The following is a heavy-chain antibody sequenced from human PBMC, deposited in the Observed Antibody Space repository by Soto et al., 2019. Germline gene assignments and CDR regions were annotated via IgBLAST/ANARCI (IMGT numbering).Heavy chain of an antibody. CDR1: GGTFSSYA. J-gene: IGHJ5*02. Sequence: QVQLVQSGAEVKKPGSSVKVSCKASGGTFSSYAISWVRQAPGQGLEWMGGIIPIFGTANYAQKFQGRVTITADESTSTAYLALSSLRSEDTAVYYCAKVVGVVVDNWFDPCGQGPLVTVSS. CDR2: IIPIFGTA. V-gene: IGHV1-69*01. CDR3: AKVVGVVVDNWFDP. D-gene: IGHD3-22*01.